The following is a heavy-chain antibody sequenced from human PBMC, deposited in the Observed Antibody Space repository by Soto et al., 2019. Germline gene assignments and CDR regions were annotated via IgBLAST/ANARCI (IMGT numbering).Heavy chain of an antibody. CDR3: ARDSPRGAAAFDY. D-gene: IGHD6-13*01. CDR2: ISDNGGTT. Sequence: GGSLRLSCAASEFTFSNYAMSWVRQAPGNRLEWVSSISDNGGTTYYADSVKGRFTISRHNSKNTLYLQMNSLRAEDTAVYYCARDSPRGAAAFDYWGQGTLVTVSS. J-gene: IGHJ4*02. CDR1: EFTFSNYA. V-gene: IGHV3-23*01.